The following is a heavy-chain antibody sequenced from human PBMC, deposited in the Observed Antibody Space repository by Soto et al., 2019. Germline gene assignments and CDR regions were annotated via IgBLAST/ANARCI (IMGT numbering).Heavy chain of an antibody. V-gene: IGHV1-69*13. CDR3: ARDISPRDIVVVLAARSDSNYGMDV. D-gene: IGHD2-2*01. Sequence: SVKVSCKASGYTFTSYGISWVRQAPGQGLEWMGGIIPIFGTANYAQKFQGRVTITADESTSTAYMELSSLRSEDTAVYYCARDISPRDIVVVLAARSDSNYGMDVWGQGTTVTVSS. CDR1: GYTFTSYG. CDR2: IIPIFGTA. J-gene: IGHJ6*02.